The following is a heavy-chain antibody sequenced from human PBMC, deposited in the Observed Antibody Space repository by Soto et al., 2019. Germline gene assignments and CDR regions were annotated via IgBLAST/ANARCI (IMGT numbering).Heavy chain of an antibody. V-gene: IGHV1-46*01. CDR3: ARVLGSSGYYYVHAFDI. D-gene: IGHD3-22*01. J-gene: IGHJ3*02. CDR1: GYTFTTSF. CDR2: INPSGGST. Sequence: ASVKVSCKASGYTFTTSFIHWLRQAPGQGPEWMGIINPSGGSTSYAQKFQGRVTMTRDTSTSTVYMELSSLRSEDTAVYYCARVLGSSGYYYVHAFDIWGQGTMVTVSS.